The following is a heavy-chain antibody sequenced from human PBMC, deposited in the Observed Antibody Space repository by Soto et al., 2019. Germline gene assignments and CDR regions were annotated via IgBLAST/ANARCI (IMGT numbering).Heavy chain of an antibody. CDR2: IYYSGST. CDR3: VRRFGGYDHFDY. Sequence: SETLSLTCTVSGGSINGYYLSWIRQPPGKGLEWIGYIYYSGSTNYNPSLTSRVTMSADTSKNQLSLKLSSVTAADTAVYYCVRRFGGYDHFDYWGQGALVTVSS. CDR1: GGSINGYY. V-gene: IGHV4-59*08. D-gene: IGHD5-12*01. J-gene: IGHJ4*02.